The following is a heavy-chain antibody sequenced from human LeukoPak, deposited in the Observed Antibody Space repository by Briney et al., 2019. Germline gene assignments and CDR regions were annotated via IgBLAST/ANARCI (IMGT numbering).Heavy chain of an antibody. CDR2: IGGSDGST. CDR3: AKDSLDIVVVPAATYYYYGMDV. J-gene: IGHJ6*02. Sequence: GGSLRLSCAASGFTFSSYAMSWVRQAPGKGLEWVSVIGGSDGSTYYADSVKGRFTISRDNSKNTLYLQMNSLRAEDTAVYYCAKDSLDIVVVPAATYYYYGMDVWSQGTTVTVSS. D-gene: IGHD2-2*01. V-gene: IGHV3-23*01. CDR1: GFTFSSYA.